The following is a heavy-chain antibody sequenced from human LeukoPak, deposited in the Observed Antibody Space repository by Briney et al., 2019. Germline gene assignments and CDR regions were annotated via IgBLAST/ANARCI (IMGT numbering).Heavy chain of an antibody. CDR3: ERGRYNWNDGGFDY. J-gene: IGHJ4*02. CDR1: GFTFSSYG. V-gene: IGHV3-33*01. D-gene: IGHD1-1*01. CDR2: IWYDGRNK. Sequence: PGGSLRLSCAASGFTFSSYGMHWVRQAPGKGLEWVADIWYDGRNKYYADSVKGRFTISRDNSMNTLYLQMNSLRAEDTAVYYCERGRYNWNDGGFDYWGQGTLVTVSS.